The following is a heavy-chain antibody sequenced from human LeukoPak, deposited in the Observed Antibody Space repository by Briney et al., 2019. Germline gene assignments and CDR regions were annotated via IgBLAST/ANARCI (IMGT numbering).Heavy chain of an antibody. J-gene: IGHJ4*02. CDR3: ARPNNSGYVY. Sequence: SETLSLTCTVSGYSISSGYYWGWIRQPPGKGLEWIGEINHSGSTNYNPSLKSRVTISVDTSKNQFSLKLSSVTAADTAVYYCARPNNSGYVYWGQGTLVTVSS. D-gene: IGHD5-12*01. V-gene: IGHV4-38-2*02. CDR1: GYSISSGYY. CDR2: INHSGST.